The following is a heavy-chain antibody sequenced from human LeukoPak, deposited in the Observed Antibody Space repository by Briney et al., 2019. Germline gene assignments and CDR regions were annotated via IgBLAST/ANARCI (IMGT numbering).Heavy chain of an antibody. CDR2: FYPSGST. Sequence: PSETLSLTCSVSGGSFSNYYWSWIRQPAGKGLEWIGRFYPSGSTNYNPSLKSRVTMSVDTSKNQFSLKLSSVTAADTAVYYCARDHSYCPNGVCYRASYYYYMDVWGKGTTVTVSS. J-gene: IGHJ6*03. CDR1: GGSFSNYY. D-gene: IGHD2-8*01. V-gene: IGHV4-4*07. CDR3: ARDHSYCPNGVCYRASYYYYMDV.